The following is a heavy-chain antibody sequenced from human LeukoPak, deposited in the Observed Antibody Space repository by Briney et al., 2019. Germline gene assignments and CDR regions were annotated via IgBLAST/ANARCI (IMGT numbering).Heavy chain of an antibody. CDR3: ARRGGYEHFDY. CDR2: IYPGDSDT. D-gene: IGHD5-12*01. V-gene: IGHV5-51*01. CDR1: VXIFTNYC. J-gene: IGHJ4*02. Sequence: GAPLQISFKGSVXIFTNYCIGWVRQLPGKGLEWMGIIYPGDSDTRYSSSFQRFVIISADKSISTAYLQWSSLKASDTAMYYCARRGGYEHFDYWGPGSLVTVSS.